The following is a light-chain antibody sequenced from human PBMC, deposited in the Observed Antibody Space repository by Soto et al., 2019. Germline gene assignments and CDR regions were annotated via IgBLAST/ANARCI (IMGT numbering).Light chain of an antibody. Sequence: EIVMTQSPATLSVSPGERATLSCRASQRVSRNLAWYQQKPGQAPRLLIYDASTRANGIPDRFSGSGSETELTLTISSLQSEDYAIYYCQQYNNWPPWTFDQGTKVDIK. J-gene: IGKJ1*01. V-gene: IGKV3-15*01. CDR2: DAS. CDR1: QRVSRN. CDR3: QQYNNWPPWT.